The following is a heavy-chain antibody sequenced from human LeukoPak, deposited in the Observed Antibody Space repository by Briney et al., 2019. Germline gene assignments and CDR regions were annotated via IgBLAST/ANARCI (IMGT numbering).Heavy chain of an antibody. D-gene: IGHD3-16*01. CDR3: AKEGDDDYVDY. Sequence: GGSLRLSCAASGFTFRSYAMSWVRQAPGKGLEWVSAVSGSGGSTYYADSVKGRFTISRDNSKNTLFLQMNSLRAEDTAVYYCAKEGDDDYVDYWGQGTLVTVSS. CDR1: GFTFRSYA. J-gene: IGHJ4*02. CDR2: VSGSGGST. V-gene: IGHV3-23*01.